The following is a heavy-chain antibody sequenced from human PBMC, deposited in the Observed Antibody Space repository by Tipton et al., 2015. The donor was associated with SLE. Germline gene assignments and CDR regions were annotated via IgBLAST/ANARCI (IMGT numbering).Heavy chain of an antibody. J-gene: IGHJ4*02. Sequence: QLVQSGGGVVQPGRSLRLSCAASGFTFSTYAMHWVRQAPGKGLEWVAVISHDGSNKYYADSVKGRFTISRDNSKNTLYLQMNSLRAADTAVYYCATELTYYDILTGYDLFDYWGQGTLVTVSS. D-gene: IGHD3-9*01. CDR3: ATELTYYDILTGYDLFDY. CDR1: GFTFSTYA. CDR2: ISHDGSNK. V-gene: IGHV3-30*04.